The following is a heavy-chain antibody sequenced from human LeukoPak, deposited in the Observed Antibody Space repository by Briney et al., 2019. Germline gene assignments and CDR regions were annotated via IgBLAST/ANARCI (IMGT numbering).Heavy chain of an antibody. CDR3: ATVGYCSGGRCYNF. J-gene: IGHJ4*02. CDR2: IYTSGGT. CDR1: GDSINNYY. Sequence: SETLSLTSTVSGDSINNYYWSWIRQPAGKGLEWIGRIYTSGGTNYNPSLKSRVTMSVDTSKNQFSLKLSSVTAADTAVYYCATVGYCSGGRCYNFWGQGTLVTVSS. V-gene: IGHV4-4*07. D-gene: IGHD2-15*01.